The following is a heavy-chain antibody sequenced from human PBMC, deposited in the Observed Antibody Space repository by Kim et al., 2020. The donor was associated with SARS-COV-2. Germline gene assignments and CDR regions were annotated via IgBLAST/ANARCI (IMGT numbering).Heavy chain of an antibody. V-gene: IGHV4-39*01. J-gene: IGHJ6*02. CDR2: IYYSGST. D-gene: IGHD6-13*01. CDR3: ARHPLVGLSWYGVSYYGMDV. CDR1: GGSISSSSYY. Sequence: SETLSLTCTVSGGSISSSSYYWGWIRQPPGKGLEWIGSIYYSGSTYYNPSLKSRVTISVDTSKNQFSLKLSSVTAADTAVYYCARHPLVGLSWYGVSYYGMDVGGQGTTVTVSS.